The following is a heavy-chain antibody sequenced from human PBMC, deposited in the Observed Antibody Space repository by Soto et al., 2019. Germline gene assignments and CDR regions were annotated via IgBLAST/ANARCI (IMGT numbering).Heavy chain of an antibody. Sequence: PGGSLRLSCAASGFTFNSYSMNLVRQAPGKGLEWVSYISSSSTTKYYTDSVKGRFTISRDNAKNSLYLQMNSLRDDDTAVYYYARPSSGWENWFDPWGQGTLVTVSS. CDR2: ISSSSTTK. J-gene: IGHJ5*02. V-gene: IGHV3-48*02. CDR1: GFTFNSYS. CDR3: ARPSSGWENWFDP. D-gene: IGHD6-19*01.